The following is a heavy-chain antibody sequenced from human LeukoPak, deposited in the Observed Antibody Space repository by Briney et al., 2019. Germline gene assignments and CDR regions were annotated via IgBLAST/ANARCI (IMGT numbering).Heavy chain of an antibody. CDR1: GSSVRGNY. CDR3: AREGAYGSGSYEH. CDR2: IYSGEST. J-gene: IGHJ4*02. V-gene: IGHV3-53*01. Sequence: PGGSLRLSCAVSGSSVRGNYMGWVRQAPGKGLQWVSIIYSGESTYYADSVKGRFTISRDHSKNTLYLQMNRLRVEDTAVYYCAREGAYGSGSYEHWGQGTLVTVAS. D-gene: IGHD3-10*01.